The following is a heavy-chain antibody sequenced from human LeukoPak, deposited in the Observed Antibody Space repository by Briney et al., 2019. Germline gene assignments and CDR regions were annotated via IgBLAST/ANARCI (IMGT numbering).Heavy chain of an antibody. Sequence: SVKVSCKASGFTFTSSAVQWVRQSRGQRLEWIGWIVVGSGNTNYAQKVQERVTITRDMSTSTAYMELSSLRSEDTAVYYCAAWSRSSERAFDTWGQGTMVTVSS. CDR3: AAWSRSSERAFDT. V-gene: IGHV1-58*01. CDR2: IVVGSGNT. D-gene: IGHD3-22*01. J-gene: IGHJ3*02. CDR1: GFTFTSSA.